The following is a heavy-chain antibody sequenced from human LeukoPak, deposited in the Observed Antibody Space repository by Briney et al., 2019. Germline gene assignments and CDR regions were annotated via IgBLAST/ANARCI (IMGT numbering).Heavy chain of an antibody. CDR1: GGSISSYH. D-gene: IGHD6-13*01. J-gene: IGHJ2*01. CDR2: MYYSGGT. CDR3: AKDPYSSSWGGHFDL. Sequence: SETLSLTCTVSGGSISSYHWSWIRQPPGKGLEWIGYMYYSGGTNYNPSLKSRVTISVDTSKSQFSLKLNSVTAADTAVYYCAKDPYSSSWGGHFDLWGRGTLVTVSS. V-gene: IGHV4-59*01.